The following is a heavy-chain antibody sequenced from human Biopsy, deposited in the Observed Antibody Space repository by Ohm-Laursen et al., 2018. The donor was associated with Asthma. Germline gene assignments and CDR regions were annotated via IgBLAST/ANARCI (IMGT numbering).Heavy chain of an antibody. J-gene: IGHJ4*02. CDR2: IYYSGST. V-gene: IGHV4-39*01. Sequence: WVRQVPGKGLEFIGTIYYSGSTYYNPSLKSRVTLSVDASKNQFSLKLTSVTAADTAVYYCVSPPGYWGQGTRVTVSS. CDR3: VSPPGY.